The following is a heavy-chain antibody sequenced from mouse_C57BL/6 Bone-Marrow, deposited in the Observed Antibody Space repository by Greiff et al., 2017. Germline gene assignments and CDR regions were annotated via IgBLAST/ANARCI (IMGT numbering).Heavy chain of an antibody. J-gene: IGHJ4*01. Sequence: ASVKLSCKASGYTFTSYGIRWVKQRPGQGLEWIGEIYPRSGNTYYNEKFKGKATLTADKSSSTAYMELRSLTSEDSAVYFCARRAGLHAMDYWGQGTSVTVSS. CDR3: ARRAGLHAMDY. CDR2: IYPRSGNT. D-gene: IGHD2-13*01. CDR1: GYTFTSYG. V-gene: IGHV1-81*01.